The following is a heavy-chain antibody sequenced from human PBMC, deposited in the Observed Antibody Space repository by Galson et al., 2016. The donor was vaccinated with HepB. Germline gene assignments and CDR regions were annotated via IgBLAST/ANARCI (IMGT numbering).Heavy chain of an antibody. CDR3: AREMHVAAAAAFDF. CDR1: EFTFSTYG. Sequence: SLRLSCAASEFTFSTYGMHWVRQAPGKGLKWVALIWHDGSNKYYADSGKGRFTISRDNPKNTLYLQMNSLKVEDTAVYYCAREMHVAAAAAFDFWGRGTLVTVSS. V-gene: IGHV3-33*01. D-gene: IGHD6-13*01. CDR2: IWHDGSNK. J-gene: IGHJ4*02.